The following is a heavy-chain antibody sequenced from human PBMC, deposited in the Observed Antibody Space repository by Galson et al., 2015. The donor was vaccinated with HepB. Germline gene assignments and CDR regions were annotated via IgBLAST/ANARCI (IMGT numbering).Heavy chain of an antibody. Sequence: SVKVSCKASGGTFSSYAISWVRQAPGQGLEWMGGIIPIFGTANYAQMFQGRVTITADESTSTAYMELSSLRSEDTAVYYCARDDSGSYYLGYFQHWGQGTLVTVSS. J-gene: IGHJ1*01. V-gene: IGHV1-69*13. D-gene: IGHD1-26*01. CDR2: IIPIFGTA. CDR1: GGTFSSYA. CDR3: ARDDSGSYYLGYFQH.